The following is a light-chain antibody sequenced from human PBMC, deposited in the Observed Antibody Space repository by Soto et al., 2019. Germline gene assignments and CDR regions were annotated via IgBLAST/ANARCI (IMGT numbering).Light chain of an antibody. V-gene: IGKV3-20*01. CDR1: QFVTNN. Sequence: EIVLTQSPATLSLSPGERATLSCRASQFVTNNVAWYQQKPGQAPRVLIYGTSIRASGVPERFSGGGSGTDFTLTITRLEPEDFAVYYCQQYGSSLFTFGPGTKVDFK. J-gene: IGKJ3*01. CDR3: QQYGSSLFT. CDR2: GTS.